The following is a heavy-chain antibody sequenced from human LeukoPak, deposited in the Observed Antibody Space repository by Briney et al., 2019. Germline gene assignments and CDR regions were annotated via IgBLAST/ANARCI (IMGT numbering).Heavy chain of an antibody. J-gene: IGHJ4*01. Sequence: GGSLRLSCAASGFTFSNYAINWVGQPPAKGLEWVSVISGSGGGGNTYYADSVKGRFTISKDNARNSLYLDMMTLRTEDTATYYCARDNPEFGYCNGVGCDANSFDFWGHGTLVIVSS. V-gene: IGHV3-23*01. D-gene: IGHD2-15*01. CDR2: ISGSGGGGNT. CDR3: ARDNPEFGYCNGVGCDANSFDF. CDR1: GFTFSNYA.